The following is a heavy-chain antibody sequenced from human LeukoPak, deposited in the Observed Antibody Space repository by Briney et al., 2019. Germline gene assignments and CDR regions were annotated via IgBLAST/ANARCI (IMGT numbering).Heavy chain of an antibody. J-gene: IGHJ4*02. CDR1: GESLSKYY. D-gene: IGHD1-26*01. CDR2: INHRGST. V-gene: IGHV4-34*01. CDR3: ASSVGSTDY. Sequence: SETLSLTCAAYGESLSKYYWTWIRQSPGKGLEWIGEINHRGSTNLNPSLKSRVTLSVDTSKYQFSLKLTSVTAADAAVYYCASSVGSTDYWGQGTLVTVSS.